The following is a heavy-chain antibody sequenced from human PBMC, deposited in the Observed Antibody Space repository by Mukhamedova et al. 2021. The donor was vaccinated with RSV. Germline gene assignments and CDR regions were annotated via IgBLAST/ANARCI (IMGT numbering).Heavy chain of an antibody. V-gene: IGHV1-2*02. CDR1: TGYF. D-gene: IGHD4-17*01. Sequence: TGYFIHWVRQAPGQGPEWMGWINPNSGGTEYAQKFQGRVTMTRDTSISTAYMELSRLRSDDTAGYYCKRDAHGDSRADAFDVWG. CDR2: INPNSGGT. CDR3: KRDAHGDSRADAFDV. J-gene: IGHJ3*01.